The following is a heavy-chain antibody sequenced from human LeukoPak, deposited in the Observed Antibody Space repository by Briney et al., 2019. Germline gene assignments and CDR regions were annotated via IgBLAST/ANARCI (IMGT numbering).Heavy chain of an antibody. CDR1: GGSISSSY. CDR3: ARDASGGTRGSGTYYTFFY. J-gene: IGHJ4*02. V-gene: IGHV4-59*01. Sequence: PSETLSLTCTVSGGSISSSYWRWIRQPPGKGLEWIGYIYYSGSTNYNPSLKSRVTISVDTSKNQFSLKLSAVTAADTAVYYCARDASGGTRGSGTYYTFFYWGQGTLVTVSS. CDR2: IYYSGST. D-gene: IGHD3-10*01.